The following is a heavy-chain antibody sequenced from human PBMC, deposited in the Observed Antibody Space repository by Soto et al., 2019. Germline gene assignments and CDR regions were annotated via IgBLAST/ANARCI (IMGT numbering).Heavy chain of an antibody. J-gene: IGHJ6*02. CDR3: ARHRYGDYDFWPLRYYYYGMDV. CDR1: GGSISSSSYY. V-gene: IGHV4-39*01. D-gene: IGHD4-17*01. CDR2: IYYSGST. Sequence: QLQLQESGPGLVKPSETLSLTCTVSGGSISSSSYYWGWIRQPPGKGLEWIGSIYYSGSTYYNPSLKSRVTISVDTSKNQFALKLSSVTAADTAVYYCARHRYGDYDFWPLRYYYYGMDVWGQGTTVTVSS.